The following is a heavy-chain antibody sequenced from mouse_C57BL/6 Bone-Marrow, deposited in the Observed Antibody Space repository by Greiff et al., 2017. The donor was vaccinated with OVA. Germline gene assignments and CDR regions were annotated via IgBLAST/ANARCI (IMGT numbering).Heavy chain of an antibody. CDR3: ARPEYGNYGFAY. CDR1: GFTFSDYG. V-gene: IGHV5-17*01. D-gene: IGHD2-10*02. J-gene: IGHJ3*01. CDR2: ISSGCSTI. Sequence: EVHLVESGGGLVKPGGSLKLSCAASGFTFSDYGMHWVRQAPEKGLEWVAYISSGCSTIYYADTVKGRFTISRDNAKNTLFLQMTSLRSEDTAMYYCARPEYGNYGFAYWGQGTLVTVSA.